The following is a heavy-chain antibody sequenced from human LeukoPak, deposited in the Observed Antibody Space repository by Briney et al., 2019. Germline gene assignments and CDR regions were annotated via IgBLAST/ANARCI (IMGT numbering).Heavy chain of an antibody. V-gene: IGHV1-69*10. Sequence: SVKVSCKASGYTFTGYYMHWVRQAPGQGLEWMGWIIPILGIVNYAQKFQGRVTITADKSTSTAYMELSSLRAEDTAVYYCAKGGNGYLYDYWGQGTLVTVSS. D-gene: IGHD5-24*01. J-gene: IGHJ4*02. CDR3: AKGGNGYLYDY. CDR2: IIPILGIV. CDR1: GYTFTGYY.